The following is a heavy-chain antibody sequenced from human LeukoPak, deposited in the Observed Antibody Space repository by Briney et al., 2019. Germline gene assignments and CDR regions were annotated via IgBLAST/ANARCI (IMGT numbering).Heavy chain of an antibody. CDR2: IGGSGGST. Sequence: GGSLRLSCAASGFTFSSYAMSWVRQAPGKGLEWVSVIGGSGGSTYYADSVKGRFTISRDNSKNTLYLQMNSLRAEETAVYYCANSIAAAGTPWFDPWGQGTLVTVSS. D-gene: IGHD6-13*01. CDR1: GFTFSSYA. CDR3: ANSIAAAGTPWFDP. V-gene: IGHV3-23*01. J-gene: IGHJ5*02.